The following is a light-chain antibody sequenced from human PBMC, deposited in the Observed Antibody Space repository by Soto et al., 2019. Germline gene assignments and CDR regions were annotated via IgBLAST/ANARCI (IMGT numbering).Light chain of an antibody. V-gene: IGKV3-20*01. CDR3: QQCGGSPPIT. CDR2: GKS. J-gene: IGKJ5*01. Sequence: EIVLTQSPGTLSLSPGEGATLSCRASQSVNSTYLAWYQHKPGQAPRLLIYGKSRRATGIPDRFRGSGSGTDFTLTITRLEPEDFALYYCQQCGGSPPITFGQGTRLEMK. CDR1: QSVNSTY.